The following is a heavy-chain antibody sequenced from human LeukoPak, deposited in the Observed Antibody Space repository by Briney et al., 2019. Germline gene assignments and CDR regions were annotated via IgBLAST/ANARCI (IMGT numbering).Heavy chain of an antibody. CDR3: ARGRPGGYCSGGSCYRGAFDI. CDR1: GGSISSYY. V-gene: IGHV4-59*08. Sequence: PSETLSLTCTVSGGSISSYYWSWIRQPPGKGLEWIGYIYYSGSTNYNPSLKSRVTISVDTSKNQFSLKLSSVTAADTAVYYCARGRPGGYCSGGSCYRGAFDIWGQGTMVTVSS. D-gene: IGHD2-15*01. CDR2: IYYSGST. J-gene: IGHJ3*02.